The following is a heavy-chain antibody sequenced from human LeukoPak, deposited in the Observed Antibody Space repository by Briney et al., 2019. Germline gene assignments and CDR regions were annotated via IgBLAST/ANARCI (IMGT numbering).Heavy chain of an antibody. Sequence: ASVRVSCKASGYTFRNYGINWVRQAPGQGLEWMGWISADNAKTNYAQNLQGRVTMTTDTSTTTVYMELRGLTSDDTAVYYCARLSWIRGAINAGIRTFDSWGQGTLVTVSS. D-gene: IGHD3-10*01. CDR3: ARLSWIRGAINAGIRTFDS. V-gene: IGHV1-18*01. J-gene: IGHJ4*02. CDR1: GYTFRNYG. CDR2: ISADNAKT.